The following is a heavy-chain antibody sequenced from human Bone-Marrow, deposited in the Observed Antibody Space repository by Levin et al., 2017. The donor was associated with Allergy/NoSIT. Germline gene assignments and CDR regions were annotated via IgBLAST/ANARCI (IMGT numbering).Heavy chain of an antibody. V-gene: IGHV3-23*01. CDR2: ITNSGRT. J-gene: IGHJ4*02. CDR3: AKEMTTVIPVFDY. CDR1: GFTFSNYA. D-gene: IGHD4-17*01. Sequence: GGSLRLSCAASGFTFSNYAMSWVRQAPGKGLERVSAITNSGRTYYSDSVKGRFTVSRDNSKNTLYLHMNSLRADDTAVYYCAKEMTTVIPVFDYWGQGTLVTVSS.